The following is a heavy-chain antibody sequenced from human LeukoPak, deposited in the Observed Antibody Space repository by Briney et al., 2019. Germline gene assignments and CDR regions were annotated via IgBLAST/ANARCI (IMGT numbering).Heavy chain of an antibody. CDR1: GGSTSSYY. Sequence: SETRSLTCTVSGGSTSSYYWSWIRQPPGKGLEWIGYIYYSGSTNYNPSLKSRVTISVDTSKNQFSLKLSSVTAADTAVYYCARHGGKLGLPNWFDPWGQGTLVTVSS. J-gene: IGHJ5*02. CDR2: IYYSGST. D-gene: IGHD3-16*01. CDR3: ARHGGKLGLPNWFDP. V-gene: IGHV4-59*08.